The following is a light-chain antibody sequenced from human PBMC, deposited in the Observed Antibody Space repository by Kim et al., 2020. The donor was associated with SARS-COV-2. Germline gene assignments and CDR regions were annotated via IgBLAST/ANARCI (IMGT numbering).Light chain of an antibody. V-gene: IGKV1-39*01. Sequence: DIQMTQSPSSLSASVGDRVTITCRASQSINSYLNWYQQRPGKAPKLLISGASTLQSGVPSRFSGSGSGTDFTLTIGSLQPEDFATYYCQQSQGIPWTFGQGTKVDIK. CDR3: QQSQGIPWT. J-gene: IGKJ1*01. CDR1: QSINSY. CDR2: GAS.